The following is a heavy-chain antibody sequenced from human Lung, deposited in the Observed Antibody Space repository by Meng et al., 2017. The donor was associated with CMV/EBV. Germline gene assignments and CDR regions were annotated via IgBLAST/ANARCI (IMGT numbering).Heavy chain of an antibody. V-gene: IGHV4-59*01. Sequence: SXTXSLXCTVSGGSISSYYLSWIRQPPGKGLEWIGYIYYSGSTNYNPSLKSRVTISVDTSKNQFSLKLSSVTAADTAVYYCARVRHVGGRHWFDPLGQGPLVTVSS. J-gene: IGHJ5*02. CDR2: IYYSGST. D-gene: IGHD1-26*01. CDR3: ARVRHVGGRHWFDP. CDR1: GGSISSYY.